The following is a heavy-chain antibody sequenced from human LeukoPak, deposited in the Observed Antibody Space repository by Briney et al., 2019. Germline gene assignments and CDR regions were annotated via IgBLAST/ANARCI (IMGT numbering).Heavy chain of an antibody. J-gene: IGHJ4*02. CDR1: GFTFSSYE. CDR2: ISSSGSTI. Sequence: GGTLRLSCAASGFTFSSYEMNWVRQAPGKGLEWVSYISSSGSTIYYADSVKGRFTISRDNAKNSLFLQMNSLRAEDTAVYYCARVGPYSSSLDYWGQGTLVTVSS. V-gene: IGHV3-48*03. CDR3: ARVGPYSSSLDY. D-gene: IGHD6-6*01.